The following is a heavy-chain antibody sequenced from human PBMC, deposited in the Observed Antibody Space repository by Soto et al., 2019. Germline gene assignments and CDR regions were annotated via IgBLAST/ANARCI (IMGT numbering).Heavy chain of an antibody. V-gene: IGHV3-49*03. CDR2: IRSKAYGGTT. J-gene: IGHJ5*02. Sequence: GGSLRLSCTASGFTFGDYAMSWFRQAPGKGLEWVGFIRSKAYGGTTEYAASVKGRFTISRDDSKSIAYLQMNSLKTEDTAVYYCTREMGRRLSWFDPWGQGTLVTVSS. CDR3: TREMGRRLSWFDP. CDR1: GFTFGDYA.